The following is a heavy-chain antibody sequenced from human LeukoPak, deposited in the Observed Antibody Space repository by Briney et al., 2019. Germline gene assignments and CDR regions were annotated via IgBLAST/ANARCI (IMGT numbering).Heavy chain of an antibody. CDR3: ARRWGSGNYYSSGSYLYYYYGMDV. CDR2: INHSGST. Sequence: SETLSLTCAVYGGSFSGYYWSWIRQPPGKGLEWIGEINHSGSTNYNPSLKSRVTISVDTSKNQFSLKLSSVTAADTAVYYCARRWGSGNYYSSGSYLYYYYGMDVWGQGTTVTVSS. J-gene: IGHJ6*02. CDR1: GGSFSGYY. D-gene: IGHD3-10*01. V-gene: IGHV4-34*01.